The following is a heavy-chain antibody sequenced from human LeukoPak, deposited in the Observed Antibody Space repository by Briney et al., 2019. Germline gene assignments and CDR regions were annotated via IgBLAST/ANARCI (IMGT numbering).Heavy chain of an antibody. CDR2: ISYDGSNK. V-gene: IGHV3-30*18. CDR3: AKGGRLVARVFY. D-gene: IGHD2-8*02. J-gene: IGHJ4*02. Sequence: GGSLRLSCAASGFTFSSYGMHWVRQAPGKGLEWVALISYDGSNKYYADSVKGRFTISRDNSKNTLYLQMSSLRAEDTAVYYCAKGGRLVARVFYWGQGTLVTVSS. CDR1: GFTFSSYG.